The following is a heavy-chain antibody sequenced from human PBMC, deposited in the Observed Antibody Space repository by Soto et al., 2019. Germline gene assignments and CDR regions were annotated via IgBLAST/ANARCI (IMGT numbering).Heavy chain of an antibody. J-gene: IGHJ4*02. V-gene: IGHV3-23*01. CDR3: AGHGGYSY. CDR2: LSGSGDYT. CDR1: VLSFFTYA. Sequence: GAYPRPSCRGPVLSFFTYALSSFREAPGKGLECLSSLSGSGDYTLYADCLKGRFTISRDNSKNTVYLQMNSMRAEDTALYYCAGHGGYSYLGQGTLVTDSS. D-gene: IGHD4-17*01.